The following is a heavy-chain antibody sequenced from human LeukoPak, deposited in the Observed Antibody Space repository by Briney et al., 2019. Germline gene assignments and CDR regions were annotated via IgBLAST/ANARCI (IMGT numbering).Heavy chain of an antibody. Sequence: GGSLRLSCAAPGFTFSSYAMSWVRQAPGKGLEWVSAISGSGGTTYYADSVKGRFTISRDNSKNTLYLQMNSLRAEDTAVYYCATDKWELLQGFDFWGQGTLVTVSS. CDR1: GFTFSSYA. D-gene: IGHD1-26*01. J-gene: IGHJ4*02. CDR3: ATDKWELLQGFDF. CDR2: ISGSGGTT. V-gene: IGHV3-23*01.